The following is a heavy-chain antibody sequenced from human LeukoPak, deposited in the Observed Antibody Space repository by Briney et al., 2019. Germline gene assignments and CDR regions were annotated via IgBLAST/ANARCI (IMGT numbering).Heavy chain of an antibody. D-gene: IGHD4-17*01. Sequence: PSETLSLTCTVSGGSISSYYWSWIRRPPGKGLEWIGYIYYSGSTNYNPSLKSRVTISVDTSKNQFSLKLSSVTAADTAVYYCARQMPWRDDYGDYAYYFDYWGQGTLVTVSS. J-gene: IGHJ4*02. V-gene: IGHV4-59*08. CDR2: IYYSGST. CDR1: GGSISSYY. CDR3: ARQMPWRDDYGDYAYYFDY.